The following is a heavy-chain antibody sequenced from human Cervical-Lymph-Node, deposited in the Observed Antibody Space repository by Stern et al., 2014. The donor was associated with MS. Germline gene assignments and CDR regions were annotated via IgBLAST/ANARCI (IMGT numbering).Heavy chain of an antibody. Sequence: EVQLVESGGGLVKPGGSLRLSCAASGFTFSNTWMSWVRQAPGKGLEWVGRIKSNIDGGTTDYAAPVEGRFTISRGDSKNTLYLQMNGLKTEDTAVYYCTTVDGYCSGGICYFFDFWGQGTLVTVSS. CDR1: GFTFSNTW. D-gene: IGHD2-15*01. J-gene: IGHJ4*02. V-gene: IGHV3-15*01. CDR3: TTVDGYCSGGICYFFDF. CDR2: IKSNIDGGTT.